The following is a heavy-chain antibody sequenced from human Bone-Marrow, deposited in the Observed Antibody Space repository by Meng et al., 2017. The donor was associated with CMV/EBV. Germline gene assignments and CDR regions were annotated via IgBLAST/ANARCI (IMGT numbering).Heavy chain of an antibody. V-gene: IGHV4-59*01. CDR2: IYYSGST. CDR1: GGSISRYY. J-gene: IGHJ4*02. CDR3: ARDKYCSSTSCLRYNWNPRSVRALGY. D-gene: IGHD2-2*01. Sequence: SETLSLSCIVAGGSISRYYGSWIRQPPGKGLEWIGYIYYSGSTNYNPSLKSRVTISVDTSKNQFSLKLSSVTAADTAVYYCARDKYCSSTSCLRYNWNPRSVRALGYWGQGTLVTVSS.